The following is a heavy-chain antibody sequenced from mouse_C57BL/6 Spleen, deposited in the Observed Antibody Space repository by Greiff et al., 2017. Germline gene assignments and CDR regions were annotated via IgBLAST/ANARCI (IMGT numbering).Heavy chain of an antibody. CDR1: GYTFTSYW. D-gene: IGHD3-3*01. CDR2: IDPSDSET. J-gene: IGHJ2*01. Sequence: VQLQQPGAELVRPGSSVKLSCKASGYTFTSYWMHWVKQRPIQGLEWIGNIDPSDSETHYNQKFKDKATLTVDKSSSTAYMQLSNLTSEDSAVYYCARDKRDSEPYFDDWGQGTTLTVSS. CDR3: ARDKRDSEPYFDD. V-gene: IGHV1-52*01.